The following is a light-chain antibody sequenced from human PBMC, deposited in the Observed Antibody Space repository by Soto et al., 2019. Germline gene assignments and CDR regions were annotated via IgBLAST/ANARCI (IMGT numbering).Light chain of an antibody. J-gene: IGKJ2*01. CDR1: QSVRSNY. CDR2: CAS. Sequence: EIGLTQSPGTLSLSPGERATLSCRASQSVRSNYLAWYQQKPGQAPRLLVYCASSRATGIPARFSGSGSGTDFTLTISRLEPEDFAVYYCQHYGSSAYTFGQGTTLEIK. V-gene: IGKV3-20*01. CDR3: QHYGSSAYT.